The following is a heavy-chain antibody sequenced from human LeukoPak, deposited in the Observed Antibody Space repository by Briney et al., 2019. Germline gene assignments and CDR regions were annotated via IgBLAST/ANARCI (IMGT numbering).Heavy chain of an antibody. D-gene: IGHD3-9*01. J-gene: IGHJ4*02. CDR2: IKQDGSEK. CDR3: ARDRDILTGYLFDY. CDR1: GFTFSSYW. Sequence: GGSLRPSCAASGFTFSSYWMSWVRQAPGKGLEWVANIKQDGSEKYYVDSVKGRFTISRDNAKNSLYLQMNSLRAEDTAVYYCARDRDILTGYLFDYWGQGTLVTVSS. V-gene: IGHV3-7*01.